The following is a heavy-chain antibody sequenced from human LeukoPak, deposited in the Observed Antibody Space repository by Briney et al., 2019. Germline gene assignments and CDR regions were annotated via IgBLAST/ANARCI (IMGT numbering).Heavy chain of an antibody. CDR1: GFTFSSYE. CDR3: ARDWVAGVPFDASDI. Sequence: GGSLRLSCAASGFTFSSYEMNWVRQAPGKGLEWVSYISSSGSTIYYADSVKGRFTISRDNAKNSLYLQMNSLRAEDTAMYYCARDWVAGVPFDASDIWGQGTMVSVSS. D-gene: IGHD3-10*01. CDR2: ISSSGSTI. J-gene: IGHJ3*02. V-gene: IGHV3-48*03.